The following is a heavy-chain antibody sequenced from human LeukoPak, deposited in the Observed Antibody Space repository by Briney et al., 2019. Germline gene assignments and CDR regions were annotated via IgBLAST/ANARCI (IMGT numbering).Heavy chain of an antibody. CDR3: AKDDFGRYFDWALFYFDY. V-gene: IGHV3-23*01. Sequence: PGGSLRLSCAASGFTFSSYGMSWVRQAPGKGLEWVSAISGSGGSTYYADSVKGRFTISRDNSKNTLYLQMNSLRAEDTAVYYCAKDDFGRYFDWALFYFDYWGQGTLVTVSS. D-gene: IGHD3-9*01. CDR1: GFTFSSYG. J-gene: IGHJ4*02. CDR2: ISGSGGST.